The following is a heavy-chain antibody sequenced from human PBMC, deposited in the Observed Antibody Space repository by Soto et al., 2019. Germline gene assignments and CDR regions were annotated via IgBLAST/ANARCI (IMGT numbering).Heavy chain of an antibody. Sequence: QLLLQESGSGLVRPSQTLSLTCAVSGGSLTNAGYSWTWIRRAPGQGLECIGHIYHTGNAYYNPSLKSRVTISLDMSKSHFSLNLTSSIAADTAIYYCARNWNYVGMNWFDPWGQGALVTVSS. CDR2: IYHTGNA. CDR3: ARNWNYVGMNWFDP. J-gene: IGHJ5*02. V-gene: IGHV4-30-2*01. CDR1: GGSLTNAGYS. D-gene: IGHD1-7*01.